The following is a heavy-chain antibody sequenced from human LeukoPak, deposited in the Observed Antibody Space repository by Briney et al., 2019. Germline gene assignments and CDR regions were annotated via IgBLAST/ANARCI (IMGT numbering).Heavy chain of an antibody. CDR3: ARDWRAVVGLSSWYFDL. Sequence: SETLSLTCNVSGGSASSRSYYWSWIRQPPGKGLEWVSYIYYTGSTNSNPSLKNRVTISLDTSKNQFSLNLSSVTAADTAVYYCARDWRAVVGLSSWYFDLWGRGTLVTVSS. CDR1: GGSASSRSYY. J-gene: IGHJ2*01. CDR2: IYYTGST. D-gene: IGHD6-19*01. V-gene: IGHV4-61*01.